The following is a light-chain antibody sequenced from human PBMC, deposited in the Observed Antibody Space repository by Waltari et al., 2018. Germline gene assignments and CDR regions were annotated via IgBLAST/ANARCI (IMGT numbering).Light chain of an antibody. CDR2: GDR. Sequence: SYVLTQPPSVSVAPGQTATITCGGDNIGIKTVHWYQQRPGQAPVLVVYGDRDRPSGIPGRFAGSNAGNTATLTIGRVEVGDEADYFWQVWDKSSDYVFGPGTKVTVL. V-gene: IGLV3-21*02. J-gene: IGLJ1*01. CDR1: NIGIKT. CDR3: QVWDKSSDYV.